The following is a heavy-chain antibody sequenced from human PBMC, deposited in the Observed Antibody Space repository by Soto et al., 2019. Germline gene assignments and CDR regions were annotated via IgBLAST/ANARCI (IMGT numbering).Heavy chain of an antibody. Sequence: GGSLRLSCAASGFTFSSYWMSWVRQAPGKGLEWVANIKQDGSEKYYVDSVKGRFTISRDNAKNSLYLQMNSLRAEDTAVYYCARIPNDYGDYFDYWGQGTLVTVSS. CDR3: ARIPNDYGDYFDY. J-gene: IGHJ4*02. CDR1: GFTFSSYW. D-gene: IGHD4-17*01. V-gene: IGHV3-7*01. CDR2: IKQDGSEK.